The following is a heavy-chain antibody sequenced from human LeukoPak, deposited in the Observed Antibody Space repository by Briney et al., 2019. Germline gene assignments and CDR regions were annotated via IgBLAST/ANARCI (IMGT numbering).Heavy chain of an antibody. D-gene: IGHD2-2*01. CDR3: AKGCSSTSCAIEFDS. CDR1: GFTFKNYG. V-gene: IGHV3-30*18. J-gene: IGHJ4*02. CDR2: MSYDGGHR. Sequence: GGSLRLSCAGSGFTFKNYGIHWVRQAPGKGLEWVAGMSYDGGHRYYGDSVKGRFTISRDNSKDTVYVEMNSLRPEDTALYYCAKGCSSTSCAIEFDSWGQGTLVTVSS.